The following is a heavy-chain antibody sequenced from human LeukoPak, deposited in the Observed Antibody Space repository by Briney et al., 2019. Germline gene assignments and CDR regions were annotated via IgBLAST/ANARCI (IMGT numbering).Heavy chain of an antibody. CDR1: GYTFTGYY. V-gene: IGHV1-2*02. CDR3: ARDLGDTYGSVGDFDY. J-gene: IGHJ4*02. Sequence: ASVKVSCKASGYTFTGYYMHWVRQAPGQGLEWMGWINPDSGGTIYAQNFQGRVTMTKDTSISTAYMELSSLRSDDTAVYYCARDLGDTYGSVGDFDYWGQGTLVTVSS. CDR2: INPDSGGT. D-gene: IGHD3-10*01.